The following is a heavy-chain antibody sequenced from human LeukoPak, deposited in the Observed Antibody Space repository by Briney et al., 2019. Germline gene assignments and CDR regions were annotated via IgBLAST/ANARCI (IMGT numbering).Heavy chain of an antibody. Sequence: GRSLSLSCSASGFTFSYYAIHWVRQAPGKGLEWVALIWSDGSNKYYADSVKGRITISRDNSKNTVYLQMNSLRAEDTAVYYCARELFSSGSCPDGWGQGTLVTVSS. J-gene: IGHJ4*02. CDR3: ARELFSSGSCPDG. CDR1: GFTFSYYA. CDR2: IWSDGSNK. D-gene: IGHD3-10*01. V-gene: IGHV3-33*01.